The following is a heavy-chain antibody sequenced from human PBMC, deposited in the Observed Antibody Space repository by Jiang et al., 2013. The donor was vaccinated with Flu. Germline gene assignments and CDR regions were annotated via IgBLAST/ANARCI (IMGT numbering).Heavy chain of an antibody. CDR2: INPSAGST. CDR1: GYTFTTHY. Sequence: GAEVKKPGASVKVSCKASGYTFTTHYMHWVRQAPGQGLEWMGIINPSAGSTSYAQKFQGRVILTRDTSTSTVYMELSSLRSEDTAVYYCARAQDYGDYVGGQLFDFWGQGTLVTVSS. CDR3: ARAQDYGDYVGGQLFDF. J-gene: IGHJ4*02. D-gene: IGHD4-17*01. V-gene: IGHV1-46*01.